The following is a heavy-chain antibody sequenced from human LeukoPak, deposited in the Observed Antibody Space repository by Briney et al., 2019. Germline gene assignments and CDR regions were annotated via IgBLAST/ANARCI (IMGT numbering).Heavy chain of an antibody. V-gene: IGHV1-46*01. CDR2: INPSGGST. D-gene: IGHD4-17*01. CDR3: ARTTVTTNALHAFDI. CDR1: GYTFTSYY. J-gene: IGHJ3*02. Sequence: ASVKVSCKASGYTFTSYYMHWVRQAPGQGLEWMGIINPSGGSTSYAQKFQGRVTMTRDTSTSTVYMELSSLRSEDTAVYYCARTTVTTNALHAFDIWGQGTMVTVSS.